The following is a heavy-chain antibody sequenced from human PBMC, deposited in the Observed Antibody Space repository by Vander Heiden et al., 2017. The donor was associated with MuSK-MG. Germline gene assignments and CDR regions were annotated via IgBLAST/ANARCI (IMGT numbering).Heavy chain of an antibody. V-gene: IGHV4-34*01. D-gene: IGHD6-19*01. J-gene: IGHJ4*02. CDR1: GGSFSGYY. CDR2: INHSGST. Sequence: QVQLQQWGAGLLKPSETLSLTCAVYGGSFSGYYWSWIRQPPGKGLEWIGEINHSGSTNYNPSLKSRVTISVDTSKNQFSLKLSSVTAADTAVYYCARWVAVAGLDYWGQGPLVTVSS. CDR3: ARWVAVAGLDY.